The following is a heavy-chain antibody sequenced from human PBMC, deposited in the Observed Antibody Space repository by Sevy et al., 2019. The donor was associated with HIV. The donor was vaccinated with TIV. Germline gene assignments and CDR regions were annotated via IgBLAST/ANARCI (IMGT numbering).Heavy chain of an antibody. D-gene: IGHD3-10*01. Sequence: GGSLRLSCAASGFTFSSYAMSWVRQAPGKGLEWVSATSGSGGSTYYADSVKGRFTISRDNSKNTLYLQMNSLRAEDTAVYYCAKVHSSVRGVIITGFDYWGQGTLVTVSS. CDR1: GFTFSSYA. V-gene: IGHV3-23*01. CDR2: TSGSGGST. J-gene: IGHJ4*02. CDR3: AKVHSSVRGVIITGFDY.